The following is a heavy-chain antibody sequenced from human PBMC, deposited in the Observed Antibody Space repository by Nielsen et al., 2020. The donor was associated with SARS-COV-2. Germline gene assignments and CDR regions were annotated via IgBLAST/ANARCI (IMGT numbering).Heavy chain of an antibody. CDR2: ISYDGSNK. Sequence: GESLKISCAASGFTFSSYGMHWVRQAPGKGLEWVAVISYDGSNKYYADSVKGRFTISRDNSKNTLYLQMNSLRAEDTAVYYCARESGIAAAGIDYWGQGTLVTVSS. D-gene: IGHD6-13*01. CDR1: GFTFSSYG. J-gene: IGHJ4*02. V-gene: IGHV3-30*03. CDR3: ARESGIAAAGIDY.